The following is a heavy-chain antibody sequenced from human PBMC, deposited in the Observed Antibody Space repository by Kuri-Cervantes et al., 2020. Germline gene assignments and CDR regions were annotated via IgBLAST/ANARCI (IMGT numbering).Heavy chain of an antibody. D-gene: IGHD2-15*01. V-gene: IGHV3-23*01. CDR1: GFTFSSYA. Sequence: GGSLRLSCAASGFTFSSYAMHWVRQAPGKGLEWVSAISGSGGSTYYADSVKGRFTISRDNSKNTLYLQMNSLRAEDTAVYYCARDLEGGGSDYWGQGTLVTVSS. CDR2: ISGSGGST. J-gene: IGHJ4*02. CDR3: ARDLEGGGSDY.